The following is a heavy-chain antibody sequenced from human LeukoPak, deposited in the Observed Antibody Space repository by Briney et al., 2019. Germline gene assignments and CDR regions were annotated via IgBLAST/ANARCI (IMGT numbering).Heavy chain of an antibody. CDR3: ARVVYGDSSKDFDY. CDR2: IYYSGST. J-gene: IGHJ4*02. CDR1: GGSISSYY. V-gene: IGHV4-59*12. D-gene: IGHD4-17*01. Sequence: SETLSLTCTVSGGSISSYYWSWIRQPPGKGLEWIGYIYYSGSTNYNPSLKSRVTISADTSKSQFSLKLNSVTAADTAVYYCARVVYGDSSKDFDYWGQGTLVTVSS.